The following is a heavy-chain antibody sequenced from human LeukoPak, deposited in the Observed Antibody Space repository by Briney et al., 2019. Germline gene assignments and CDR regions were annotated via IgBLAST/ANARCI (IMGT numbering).Heavy chain of an antibody. CDR2: IYYSGST. V-gene: IGHV4-30-4*07. D-gene: IGHD1-26*01. CDR3: ARDTSWGAFDI. CDR1: GGSISSGGYS. J-gene: IGHJ3*02. Sequence: TSETLSLTCAVSGGSISSGGYSWSWIRQPPGKGLEWIGYIYYSGSTYYNPSLKSRVTISVDTSKNQFSLKLSSVTAADTAVYCCARDTSWGAFDIWGQGTMVTVSS.